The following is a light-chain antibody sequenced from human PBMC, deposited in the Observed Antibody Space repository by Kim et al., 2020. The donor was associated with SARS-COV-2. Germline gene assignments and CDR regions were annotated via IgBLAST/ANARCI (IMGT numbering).Light chain of an antibody. CDR3: SAYGSSFTVL. Sequence: GQSFTISCTGTSSDVGAYNFVSWYQQRPGRTPKLLIYGVSNRPAGISDRFSGSKSANTASLTISGLQAEDEADYYCSAYGSSFTVLFGRGTQLTVL. J-gene: IGLJ7*01. CDR1: SSDVGAYNF. V-gene: IGLV2-14*03. CDR2: GVS.